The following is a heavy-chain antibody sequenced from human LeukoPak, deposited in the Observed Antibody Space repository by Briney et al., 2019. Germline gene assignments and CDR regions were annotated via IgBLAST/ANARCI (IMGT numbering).Heavy chain of an antibody. CDR1: GFTFSSYE. J-gene: IGHJ4*02. D-gene: IGHD1-26*01. V-gene: IGHV3-48*03. CDR3: ARDKIVGATHFDY. CDR2: ISSSGSPI. Sequence: GRSLRLSCAASGFTFSSYEMNWVRQAPGKGLEWVSYISSSGSPIYDADSVKGRFTISRDNAKNSLYLQMNNLRGEDTAVYYCARDKIVGATHFDYWGQGTLVTVSS.